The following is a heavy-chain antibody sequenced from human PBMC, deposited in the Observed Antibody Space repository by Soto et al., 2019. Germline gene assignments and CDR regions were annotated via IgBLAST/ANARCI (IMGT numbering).Heavy chain of an antibody. Sequence: QVQLQQWGAGLLKPSETLSLTCAVYGGSFSGYYWSWIRQPPGKGLEWIGEINHSGSTNYNPSLKSRVTISVDTSKNQFSLKLSSVTAADTAVYYCASVSGSYRYYGMDVWGQGTTVTVSS. CDR3: ASVSGSYRYYGMDV. CDR1: GGSFSGYY. J-gene: IGHJ6*02. CDR2: INHSGST. V-gene: IGHV4-34*01. D-gene: IGHD1-26*01.